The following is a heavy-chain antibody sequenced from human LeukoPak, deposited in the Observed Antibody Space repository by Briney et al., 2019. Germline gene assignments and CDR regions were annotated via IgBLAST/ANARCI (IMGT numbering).Heavy chain of an antibody. J-gene: IGHJ1*01. CDR3: ARPLGQYYYDSSGYYGEYFQH. CDR2: IYTSGST. D-gene: IGHD3-22*01. V-gene: IGHV4-4*07. CDR1: GGSISSYY. Sequence: SETLSLTCTVSGGSISSYYWSWIRQPAGKGLEWIGRIYTSGSTNYNPSLKSRVTISVDTSKNQFSLKLSSVTAADTAVYYCARPLGQYYYDSSGYYGEYFQHWGQGTLVTVSS.